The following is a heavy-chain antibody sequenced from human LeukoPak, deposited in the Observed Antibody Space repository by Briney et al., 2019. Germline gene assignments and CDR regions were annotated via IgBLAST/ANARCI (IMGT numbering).Heavy chain of an antibody. V-gene: IGHV1-69*13. Sequence: ASVKISCKASGGTFSSYAISWVRQAPGQGLEWMGGIIPIFGTANYAQKFQGRVTITADESTSTAYMELSSLRSEDTAVYYCAILWFGERNTGVAFDIWGQGTMVTVSS. CDR2: IIPIFGTA. J-gene: IGHJ3*02. D-gene: IGHD3-10*01. CDR3: AILWFGERNTGVAFDI. CDR1: GGTFSSYA.